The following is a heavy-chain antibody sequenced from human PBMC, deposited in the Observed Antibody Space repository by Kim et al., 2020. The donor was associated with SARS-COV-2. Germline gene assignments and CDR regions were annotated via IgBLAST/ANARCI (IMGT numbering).Heavy chain of an antibody. J-gene: IGHJ2*01. D-gene: IGHD6-6*01. CDR2: INHSGST. CDR3: ARGEYSSFLDL. V-gene: IGHV4-34*01. Sequence: SETLSLTCAVYGGSFSGYYWSWIRQPPGKGLEWIGEINHSGSTNYNPSLKSRVTISVDTSKNQFSLKLSSVTAADTAVYYCARGEYSSFLDLWGRGTLVTVSS. CDR1: GGSFSGYY.